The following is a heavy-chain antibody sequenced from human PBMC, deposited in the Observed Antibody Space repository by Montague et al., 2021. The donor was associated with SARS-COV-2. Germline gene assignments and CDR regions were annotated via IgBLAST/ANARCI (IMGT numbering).Heavy chain of an antibody. Sequence: SETLSLTCTVSGASINSDSYYRDWIRQPPGKGLEWIGSIDNSGTTSYISSLESRLTISEDTSKKQFSLRLTSVTAADTAIYYCARRQDYFGAGSYIFDVWGQGIMVTVSS. CDR1: GASINSDSYY. V-gene: IGHV4-39*01. CDR3: ARRQDYFGAGSYIFDV. D-gene: IGHD3-10*01. J-gene: IGHJ3*01. CDR2: IDNSGTT.